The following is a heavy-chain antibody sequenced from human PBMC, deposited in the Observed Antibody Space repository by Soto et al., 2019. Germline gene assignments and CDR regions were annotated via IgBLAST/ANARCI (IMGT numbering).Heavy chain of an antibody. Sequence: ASVKVSCKASGGTFSSYAIRWVRQAPGQGLEWMGWISAYNGNTNYAQKLQGRVTMTTDTSTSTAYMELRSLRSDDTAVYYCARDGEVVPAANFDYWGQGTLVTVSS. CDR3: ARDGEVVPAANFDY. V-gene: IGHV1-18*01. J-gene: IGHJ4*02. CDR2: ISAYNGNT. CDR1: GGTFSSYA. D-gene: IGHD2-2*01.